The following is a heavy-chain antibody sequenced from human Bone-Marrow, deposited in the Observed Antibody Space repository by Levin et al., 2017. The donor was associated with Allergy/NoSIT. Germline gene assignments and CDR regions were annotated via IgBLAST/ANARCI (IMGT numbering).Heavy chain of an antibody. Sequence: AGESLKISCKASGYAFIAYLLHWVRQAPGQGLEWIGRINPSSGRTDYGPTFRGRVTLTRDTSISTAYMELSRLTSDDTAVYYCAREEHRDWGPGTQVIVSS. V-gene: IGHV1-2*06. J-gene: IGHJ4*02. CDR3: AREEHRD. CDR2: INPSSGRT. CDR1: GYAFIAYL. D-gene: IGHD1/OR15-1a*01.